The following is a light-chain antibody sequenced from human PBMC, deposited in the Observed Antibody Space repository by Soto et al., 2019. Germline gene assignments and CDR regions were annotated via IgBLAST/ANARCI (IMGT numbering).Light chain of an antibody. J-gene: IGKJ3*01. V-gene: IGKV3-11*01. CDR2: DAS. Sequence: EIVLTQSPATLSLSPGERATLSRRASQRVSSYLAWYQQKPGQAPRLLIYDASNRATGIPARFSGSGSGTDFTLTISSLEPEDFAVYYCQQRSNWPLTFGPGTKVDIK. CDR1: QRVSSY. CDR3: QQRSNWPLT.